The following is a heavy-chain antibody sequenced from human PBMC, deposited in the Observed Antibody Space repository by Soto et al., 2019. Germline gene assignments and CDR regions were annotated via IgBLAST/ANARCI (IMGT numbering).Heavy chain of an antibody. J-gene: IGHJ4*02. V-gene: IGHV3-11*01. CDR1: GFTFGDYC. D-gene: IGHD3-22*01. CDR2: ISGSGFSI. CDR3: ARVVDSGYYPDY. Sequence: GGSLRLSCAASGFTFGDYCMTWIRQAPGKGLEWVSYISGSGFSIYYADSVKGRFTISRDNAKNSLYLQMNSLRAEDTAVYYCARVVDSGYYPDYWGQGTLVTVAS.